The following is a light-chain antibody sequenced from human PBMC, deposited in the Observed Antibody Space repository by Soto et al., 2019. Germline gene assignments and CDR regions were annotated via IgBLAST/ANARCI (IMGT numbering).Light chain of an antibody. Sequence: EIGLTQSPGTLSLSPGERATLSCRASQSVSSNYLAWYQQKPGQAPRLLIYGASSRATGIPDRFSGSGSGTDFTLTISRLEPEDFAVYHCKQYGSSPLTFGGGTKVEIK. J-gene: IGKJ4*01. CDR2: GAS. CDR3: KQYGSSPLT. CDR1: QSVSSNY. V-gene: IGKV3-20*01.